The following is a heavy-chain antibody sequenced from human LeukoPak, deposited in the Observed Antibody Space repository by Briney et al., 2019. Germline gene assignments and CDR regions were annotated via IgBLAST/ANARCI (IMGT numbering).Heavy chain of an antibody. CDR1: GGPLGAFL. Sequence: GPSWKASSRPLGGPLGAFLIAWVRQALGQGFEWMGRIIPIFGTANYAQKFQGRVTITTDESTSTAYMELSSLRSEDTAVYYCARVVLQWLVFDYWGQGTLVTVSS. J-gene: IGHJ4*02. CDR2: IIPIFGTA. D-gene: IGHD6-19*01. V-gene: IGHV1-69*05. CDR3: ARVVLQWLVFDY.